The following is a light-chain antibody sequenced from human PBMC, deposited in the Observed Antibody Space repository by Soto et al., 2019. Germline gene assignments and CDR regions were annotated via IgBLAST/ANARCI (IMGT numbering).Light chain of an antibody. CDR3: QQYNNWPPWT. CDR1: QSVSSSY. V-gene: IGKV3-20*01. J-gene: IGKJ1*01. CDR2: GAS. Sequence: IVLTQSPGTLSLTPGERATLSCRAIQSVSSSYLAWYQQKPGQAPRLLIYGASSRATGIPDRFSGSGSGTDFTLTISRLEPEDFAVYYCQQYNNWPPWTFGQGTKVDI.